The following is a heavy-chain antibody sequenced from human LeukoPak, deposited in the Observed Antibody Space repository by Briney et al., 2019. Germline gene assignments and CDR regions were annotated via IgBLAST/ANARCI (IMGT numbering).Heavy chain of an antibody. CDR3: ARGVGYYDSSGYYAGVDDAFDI. Sequence: ASVTVSCKASGYTFTGYYMHWVRQAPGQGLEWMGWINPNSGGTNYVQKFQGRVTMTRDTSISTAYMELSRLRSDDTAVYYGARGVGYYDSSGYYAGVDDAFDIWGQGTMVTVSS. D-gene: IGHD3-22*01. J-gene: IGHJ3*02. CDR2: INPNSGGT. CDR1: GYTFTGYY. V-gene: IGHV1-2*02.